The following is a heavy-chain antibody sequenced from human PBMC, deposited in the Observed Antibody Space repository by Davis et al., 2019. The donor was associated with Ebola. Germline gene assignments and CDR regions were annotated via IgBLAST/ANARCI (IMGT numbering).Heavy chain of an antibody. CDR1: AGSISSGGYS. D-gene: IGHD1-26*01. J-gene: IGHJ4*02. CDR3: ARRSGTVGD. V-gene: IGHV4-30-2*03. CDR2: IYHSGST. Sequence: SETLSLTCAVSAGSISSGGYSWRWIRQPPGKGLEWIGSIYHSGSTYYNPSLKSRVTISVDTSKNQFSLKLSSVTAADTAVYYCARRSGTVGDWGQGTLVTVSS.